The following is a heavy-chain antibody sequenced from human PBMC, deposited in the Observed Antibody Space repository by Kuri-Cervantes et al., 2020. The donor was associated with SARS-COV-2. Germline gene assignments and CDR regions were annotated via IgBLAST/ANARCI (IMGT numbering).Heavy chain of an antibody. D-gene: IGHD6-19*01. CDR2: ISTKPTT. Sequence: SQTLSLTCDVSGGSINGYHWSWIRQVAGKGLEWIGRISTKPTTDYNSSLKSRVTMSLETSRNQFSLRLTSVTAADTALHYCARGQWLGLYFDYWGQGILVTVSS. CDR1: GGSINGYH. V-gene: IGHV4-4*07. CDR3: ARGQWLGLYFDY. J-gene: IGHJ4*02.